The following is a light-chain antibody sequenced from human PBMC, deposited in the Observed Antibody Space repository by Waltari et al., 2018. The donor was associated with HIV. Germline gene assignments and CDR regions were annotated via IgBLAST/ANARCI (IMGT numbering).Light chain of an antibody. CDR3: FSYVGSSLWV. Sequence: QSVLTQPASVSGSPGQSITISCTGTSRDVGHNNLVSWYQQHPGKAPNLIIYEVTERPSRVSNRFSGFKSANTASLTISGVQAEDEADYYCFSYVGSSLWVFGGGTKLTVL. V-gene: IGLV2-23*02. J-gene: IGLJ3*02. CDR2: EVT. CDR1: SRDVGHNNL.